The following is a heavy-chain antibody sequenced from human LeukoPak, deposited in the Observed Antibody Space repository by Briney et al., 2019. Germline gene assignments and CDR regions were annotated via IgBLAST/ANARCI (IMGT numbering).Heavy chain of an antibody. D-gene: IGHD6-6*01. J-gene: IGHJ5*02. Sequence: TSETLSLTCTDTGGSISGYYWSWIRQPPGKGLEWIGYIYSSGTTNYNPSLKSQITISLDTSKNQFCLKLSSVTAADTAVYYCAKGRTYRSSSWFDPWGQGTLVTVSS. V-gene: IGHV4-59*01. CDR2: IYSSGTT. CDR3: AKGRTYRSSSWFDP. CDR1: GGSISGYY.